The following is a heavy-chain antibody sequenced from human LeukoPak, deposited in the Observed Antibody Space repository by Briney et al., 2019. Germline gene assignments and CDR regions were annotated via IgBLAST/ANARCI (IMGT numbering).Heavy chain of an antibody. CDR2: INPSGGST. D-gene: IGHD2-15*01. CDR1: GYTFTSYY. CDR3: ARDPTSRRYCSGCSCLRAILVGVWFDP. V-gene: IGHV1-46*01. Sequence: ASVKVSCKASGYTFTSYYMHWVRQAPGQGLEWMGIINPSGGSTSYAQKFQGRVTMTRDTSTSTVYMELSSLRSADTAVYYCARDPTSRRYCSGCSCLRAILVGVWFDPWGQGTLVTVSS. J-gene: IGHJ5*02.